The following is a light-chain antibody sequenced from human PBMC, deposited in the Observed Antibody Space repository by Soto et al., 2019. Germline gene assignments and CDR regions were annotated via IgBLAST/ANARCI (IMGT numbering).Light chain of an antibody. Sequence: DLQMTQSPSSVSASVGDRVTITCRASHGVSSWLAWYQQKPGKAPKLLIYAASSLQSGVPSRFSGSGSGADFTLPISSLQPEDFATYYCQQANGFPFTFGPGTKVDIK. V-gene: IGKV1-12*01. CDR2: AAS. CDR1: HGVSSW. J-gene: IGKJ3*01. CDR3: QQANGFPFT.